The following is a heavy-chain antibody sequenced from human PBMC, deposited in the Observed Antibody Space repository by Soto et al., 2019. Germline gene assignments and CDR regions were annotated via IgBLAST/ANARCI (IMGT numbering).Heavy chain of an antibody. V-gene: IGHV3-53*01. D-gene: IGHD3-3*01. CDR1: EFTVSSNY. Sequence: EVQLVESGGGLIQPGGSLRVSCAASEFTVSSNYMTWVRQAPGKGLEWDSVIDTAGRANYAESVKGRFTNSRDNSKNTLYLQMNSLRVEDTAVYYCARGATYCDFWSGHYTSYTYYGMDVWGQGTTVTVS. J-gene: IGHJ6*02. CDR2: IDTAGRA. CDR3: ARGATYCDFWSGHYTSYTYYGMDV.